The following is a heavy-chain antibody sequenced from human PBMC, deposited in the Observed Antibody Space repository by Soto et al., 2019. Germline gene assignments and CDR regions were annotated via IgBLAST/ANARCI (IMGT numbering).Heavy chain of an antibody. V-gene: IGHV4-39*01. D-gene: IGHD3-3*02. J-gene: IGHJ5*02. CDR1: VGSISSSSYY. Sequence: PSETLSLTCPVSVGSISSSSYYCGWIRQPPGKGLEWIGSIYYSGSTYYNPSLKSRVTISVDTSKNQFSLKLSSVTAADTAVYYCASPKIAFYNWFDPWGQG. CDR2: IYYSGST. CDR3: ASPKIAFYNWFDP.